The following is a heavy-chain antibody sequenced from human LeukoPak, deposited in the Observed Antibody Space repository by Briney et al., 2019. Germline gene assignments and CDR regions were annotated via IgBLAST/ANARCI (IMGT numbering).Heavy chain of an antibody. D-gene: IGHD6-13*01. CDR3: ARRRPSGYSIPGPFDY. J-gene: IGHJ4*02. V-gene: IGHV4-34*01. CDR1: GGSISSYY. CDR2: INHSGST. Sequence: SETLSLTCTVSGGSISSYYWSWIRQPPGKGLEWIGEINHSGSTNYNPSLKSRVTISVDTSKNQFSLKLSSVTAADTAVYYCARRRPSGYSIPGPFDYWGQGTLVTVSS.